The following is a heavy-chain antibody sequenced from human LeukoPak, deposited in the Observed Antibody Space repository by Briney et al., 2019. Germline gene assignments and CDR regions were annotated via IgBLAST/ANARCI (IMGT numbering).Heavy chain of an antibody. Sequence: SVKVSCKASGGTFSSYAISWVRQAPGQGLEWMGGIIPIFGTANYAQKFQGRVTITTDESTSTAYMVLSSLRSEDTAVYYCARVYGDYGPTDAFDIWGQGTMVTVSS. CDR2: IIPIFGTA. CDR3: ARVYGDYGPTDAFDI. D-gene: IGHD4-17*01. CDR1: GGTFSSYA. V-gene: IGHV1-69*05. J-gene: IGHJ3*02.